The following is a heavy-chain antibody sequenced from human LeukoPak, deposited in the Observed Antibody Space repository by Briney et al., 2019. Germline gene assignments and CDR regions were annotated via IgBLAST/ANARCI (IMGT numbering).Heavy chain of an antibody. V-gene: IGHV1-2*02. D-gene: IGHD3-3*01. CDR3: ARADFIDAGPYLIGP. J-gene: IGHJ5*02. CDR2: INTKSGRT. Sequence: ASVEVSCKASGYTFTDYHLHWVRQAPGQGLEWMGWINTKSGRTSSARKFQGRVTMTRDPSITTVYMDMAWLTSDDTAIYFCARADFIDAGPYLIGPWGQGTLVTVSS. CDR1: GYTFTDYH.